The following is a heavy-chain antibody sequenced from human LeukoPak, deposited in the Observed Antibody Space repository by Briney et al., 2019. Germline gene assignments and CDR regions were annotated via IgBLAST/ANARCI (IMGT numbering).Heavy chain of an antibody. V-gene: IGHV3-15*01. CDR1: GFTFNTAW. J-gene: IGHJ1*01. CDR3: TTDLRL. D-gene: IGHD3-16*01. CDR2: IKSKTDGGTT. Sequence: PGGSLRLSCAASGFTFNTAWMSWVRQAPGKGLEYIGRIKSKTDGGTTYYAAPVKGRFTISRDDSKNTLYLQMNSLKIEDTALYYCTTDLRLWGQSTLVTVSS.